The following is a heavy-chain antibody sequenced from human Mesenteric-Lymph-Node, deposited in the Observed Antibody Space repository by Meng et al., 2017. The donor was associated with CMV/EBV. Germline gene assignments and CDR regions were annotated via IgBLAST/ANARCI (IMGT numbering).Heavy chain of an antibody. CDR3: ARATVFVRGVRRTEDY. D-gene: IGHD3-10*01. Sequence: YKWSVTTDYWSWIRQTPGKGLEWIGEINHRGATKDNPSLKSRLTMSVDTSKSQFSLKLSSVTAADTAVYYCARATVFVRGVRRTEDYWGQGTLVTVSS. V-gene: IGHV4-34*01. CDR1: KWSVTTDY. J-gene: IGHJ4*02. CDR2: INHRGAT.